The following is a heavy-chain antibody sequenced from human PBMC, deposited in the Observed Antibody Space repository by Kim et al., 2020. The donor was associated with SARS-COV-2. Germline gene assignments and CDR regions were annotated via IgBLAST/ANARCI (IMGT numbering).Heavy chain of an antibody. Sequence: AESVKGRFTISRDNAKNTRYLQMNSRRAEDTAVYYCARAKGGDYYYGMDVWGQGTTVTVSS. J-gene: IGHJ6*02. CDR3: ARAKGGDYYYGMDV. D-gene: IGHD3-16*01. V-gene: IGHV3-30*01.